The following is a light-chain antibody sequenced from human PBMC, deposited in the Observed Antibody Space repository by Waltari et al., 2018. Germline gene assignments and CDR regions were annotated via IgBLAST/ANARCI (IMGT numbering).Light chain of an antibody. CDR3: SSYTSSSTLM. CDR1: SSDVGGYNY. CDR2: DVS. J-gene: IGLJ3*02. Sequence: QSALTQPASVSGSPGQSITISCTGTSSDVGGYNYVSWYQQHPGKAPKLMIYDVSNRPYGVSNRFSGSKSGNTASLTISGLQAEDEADYYCSSYTSSSTLMFGGGTKLTVL. V-gene: IGLV2-14*01.